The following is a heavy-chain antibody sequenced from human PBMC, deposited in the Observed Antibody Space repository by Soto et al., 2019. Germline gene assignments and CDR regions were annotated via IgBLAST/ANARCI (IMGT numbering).Heavy chain of an antibody. V-gene: IGHV1-3*01. Sequence: GESLKISCKASGYTFTSYAMHWVRQAPGQRLEWMGWINAGNGNTKYSQKFQGRVTITRDTSASTAYMELSSLRSEDTAVYYCARGITLPTPLDYWGQGTLVTVSS. D-gene: IGHD1-20*01. J-gene: IGHJ4*02. CDR2: INAGNGNT. CDR3: ARGITLPTPLDY. CDR1: GYTFTSYA.